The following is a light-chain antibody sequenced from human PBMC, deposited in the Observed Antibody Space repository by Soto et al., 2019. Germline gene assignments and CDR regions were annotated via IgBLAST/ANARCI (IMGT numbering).Light chain of an antibody. CDR3: QSCDSSLSGSGV. J-gene: IGLJ1*01. CDR1: SSNIGAGYD. V-gene: IGLV1-40*01. CDR2: GNR. Sequence: QSVLTQPPSVSGAPGKRVTISCTGTSSNIGAGYDVHWYQQFPGTAPKLLIYGNRNRPSGVPDRFSGSKSGTSASLAITGLQAEDEATYYCQSCDSSLSGSGVFGTGTKLTVL.